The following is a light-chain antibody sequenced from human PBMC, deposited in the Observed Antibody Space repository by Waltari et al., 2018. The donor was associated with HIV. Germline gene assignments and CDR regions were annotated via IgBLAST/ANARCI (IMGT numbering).Light chain of an antibody. Sequence: SYDLTQPPSVSVSPGQTASITCSGDKLGDKYVCWYQHRPGQSPVLVIYRDIKRPSGIPERFSGSNSGNTATLTISGTQALDEADYYCQAWDSNTVIFGGGTKLTVL. CDR2: RDI. CDR3: QAWDSNTVI. CDR1: KLGDKY. V-gene: IGLV3-1*01. J-gene: IGLJ2*01.